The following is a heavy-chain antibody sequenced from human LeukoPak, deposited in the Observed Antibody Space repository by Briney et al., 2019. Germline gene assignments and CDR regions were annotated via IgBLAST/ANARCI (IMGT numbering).Heavy chain of an antibody. J-gene: IGHJ3*02. CDR1: GGSISSSNW. CDR2: IYHSGST. CDR3: AREYRDYDILTGYYSLDAFDI. D-gene: IGHD3-9*01. V-gene: IGHV4-4*02. Sequence: SETLSLTCAVSGGSISSSNWWSWVRQPPGKGLEWIGEIYHSGSTNYNPSLKSRVTISVDKSKNQFSLKLSSVTAADTAVYYCAREYRDYDILTGYYSLDAFDIWGQGTMVTVSS.